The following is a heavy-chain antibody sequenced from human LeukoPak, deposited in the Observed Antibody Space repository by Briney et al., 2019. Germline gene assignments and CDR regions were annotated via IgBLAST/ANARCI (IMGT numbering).Heavy chain of an antibody. V-gene: IGHV3-23*01. J-gene: IGHJ4*02. CDR3: AKLAPAEYSGYDGDY. Sequence: PGGSLRLSCAASRLTFSSYAMNWVRQAPGRGLEWVSGISSSGGSTHYTDSVKGRFTISRDSSKNTLYLQMNSLRVEDTAVYYCAKLAPAEYSGYDGDYWGQGTLVTVSS. CDR1: RLTFSSYA. CDR2: ISSSGGST. D-gene: IGHD5-12*01.